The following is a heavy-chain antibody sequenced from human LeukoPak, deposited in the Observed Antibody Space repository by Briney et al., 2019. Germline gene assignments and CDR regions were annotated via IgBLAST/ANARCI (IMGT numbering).Heavy chain of an antibody. V-gene: IGHV1-69*04. Sequence: GASVKVSFKASVGTFSSYAISWVRQAPGQGREWMGRIIPILGIANYAQKFQGRVTITADKSTSTAYMELSSLRSEDTAVYYCASAEMATIPSAFDYWGQGTLVTVSS. D-gene: IGHD5-24*01. J-gene: IGHJ4*02. CDR3: ASAEMATIPSAFDY. CDR1: VGTFSSYA. CDR2: IIPILGIA.